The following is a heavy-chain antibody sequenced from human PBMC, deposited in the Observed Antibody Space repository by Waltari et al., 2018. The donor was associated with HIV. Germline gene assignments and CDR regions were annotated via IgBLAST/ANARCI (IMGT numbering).Heavy chain of an antibody. CDR1: GFPFSIYS. Sequence: DVQLLESGGGFVQPGGSLRLSCAVSGFPFSIYSMYWVRQAPGKGPEWVSAIRANGYKTFYTDSVRGRFTVSRDNPKSTLYLQMNNLRTEDTAAYFCVKEGGVGSIKEDYWGQGTLVTVSS. V-gene: IGHV3-23*01. J-gene: IGHJ4*02. D-gene: IGHD1-26*01. CDR3: VKEGGVGSIKEDY. CDR2: IRANGYKT.